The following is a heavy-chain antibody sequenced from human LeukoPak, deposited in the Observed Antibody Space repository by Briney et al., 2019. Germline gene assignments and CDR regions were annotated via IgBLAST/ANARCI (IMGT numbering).Heavy chain of an antibody. D-gene: IGHD2-15*01. Sequence: GGSLRLSCTASGFTFGDYAMSWFRQAPGRGLEWVGVIRSKVYGGTTKYAAAVKGRFAISRDDSKSIAYLQMISLKTEDTAVYFCTRDDDCSGGSCYSGFDYWGQGTLVTVSS. V-gene: IGHV3-49*03. CDR3: TRDDDCSGGSCYSGFDY. CDR2: IRSKVYGGTT. J-gene: IGHJ4*02. CDR1: GFTFGDYA.